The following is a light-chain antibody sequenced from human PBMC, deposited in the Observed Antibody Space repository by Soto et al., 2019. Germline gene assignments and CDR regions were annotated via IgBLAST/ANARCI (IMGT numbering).Light chain of an antibody. J-gene: IGKJ2*01. V-gene: IGKV1-5*03. Sequence: DIQMTQSPSTLSASVGDRVTITCRASQSISGWLAWYQQKAGKAPKLLIYKASTLESAVPSRFSGSGSGTEFTLTSSSLQPDDSATYYCQQYNSYPYTFGQGTKLEIK. CDR3: QQYNSYPYT. CDR1: QSISGW. CDR2: KAS.